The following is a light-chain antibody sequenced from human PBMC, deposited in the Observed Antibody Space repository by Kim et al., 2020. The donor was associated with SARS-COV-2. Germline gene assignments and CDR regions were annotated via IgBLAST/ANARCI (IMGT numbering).Light chain of an antibody. Sequence: ALGQTVRITCQGDSLRSYYTSWYQQKPGQAPILVIYGKNNRPSGIPDRFSGSSSGNTASLTITGAQAEDEADYYCNSRDSSGNHVVFGGGTQLTVL. V-gene: IGLV3-19*01. CDR1: SLRSYY. CDR3: NSRDSSGNHVV. J-gene: IGLJ2*01. CDR2: GKN.